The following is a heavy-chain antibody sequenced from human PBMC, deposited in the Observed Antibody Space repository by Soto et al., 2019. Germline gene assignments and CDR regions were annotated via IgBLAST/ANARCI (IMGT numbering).Heavy chain of an antibody. Sequence: SVKVSCKASGGTFSSYAISWVRQAPGQGLEWMGGIIPIFGTANYAQKFQGRVTITADESTSTAYMELSSLRSEDTAVYYCARAADDYGDPNDAFDICGQGTMVTVSS. CDR3: ARAADDYGDPNDAFDI. V-gene: IGHV1-69*13. J-gene: IGHJ3*02. D-gene: IGHD4-17*01. CDR1: GGTFSSYA. CDR2: IIPIFGTA.